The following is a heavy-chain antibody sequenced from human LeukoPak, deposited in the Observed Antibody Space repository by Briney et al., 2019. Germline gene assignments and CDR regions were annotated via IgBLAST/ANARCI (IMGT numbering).Heavy chain of an antibody. CDR1: GGSISSSYFY. V-gene: IGHV4-39*01. D-gene: IGHD5-24*01. CDR3: ARSSRDGYNYFDY. J-gene: IGHJ4*02. CDR2: MYYSGST. Sequence: SETLSLTCTVSGGSISSSYFYWDWIRQPPGKGLEWIGSMYYSGSTYYNPSLKSRVTISVDTSKNQISLKLSSVTAADTAVYYCARSSRDGYNYFDYWGQGTLVTVSS.